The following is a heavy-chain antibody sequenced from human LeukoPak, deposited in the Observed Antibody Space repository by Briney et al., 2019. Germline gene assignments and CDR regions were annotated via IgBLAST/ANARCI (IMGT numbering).Heavy chain of an antibody. Sequence: GGSLRRYCAASGFTFNNYAMSWLRHAPGQGLEWVLGISDSGGNTYYADSVKGRFSISRDNSQNTLYLHMNSLRVEDTAIYYCAKDRQWLVWDYWGQGSLVTVSS. D-gene: IGHD6-19*01. V-gene: IGHV3-23*01. CDR2: ISDSGGNT. J-gene: IGHJ4*02. CDR3: AKDRQWLVWDY. CDR1: GFTFNNYA.